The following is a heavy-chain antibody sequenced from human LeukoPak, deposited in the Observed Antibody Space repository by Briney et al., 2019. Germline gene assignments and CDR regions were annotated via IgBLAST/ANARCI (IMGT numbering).Heavy chain of an antibody. CDR2: IIPIFGTA. CDR3: ARDGVGGPYYYDSSGYRFDY. Sequence: SVKVSCKASGGTFSSYDISWVRQAPGQGLEWMGRIIPIFGTANYAQKFQGRVTITTDESTSTAYMELSSLRSEDTAVYYCARDGVGGPYYYDSSGYRFDYWGQGTLVTVSS. CDR1: GGTFSSYD. D-gene: IGHD3-22*01. V-gene: IGHV1-69*05. J-gene: IGHJ4*02.